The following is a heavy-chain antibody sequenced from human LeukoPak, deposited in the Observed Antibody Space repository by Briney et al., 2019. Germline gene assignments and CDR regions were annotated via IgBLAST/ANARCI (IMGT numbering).Heavy chain of an antibody. Sequence: GASVKVSCKASGYTFTSYDINWVRQATGQGLEWMGWMNPNSGNTGYAQKFQGRVTMTRNTSISTAYMELSSLRSEDTAVYYCARGLLYYCSGGSCPVDYWGQGTLVTVSS. CDR3: ARGLLYYCSGGSCPVDY. V-gene: IGHV1-8*01. D-gene: IGHD2-15*01. CDR2: MNPNSGNT. CDR1: GYTFTSYD. J-gene: IGHJ4*02.